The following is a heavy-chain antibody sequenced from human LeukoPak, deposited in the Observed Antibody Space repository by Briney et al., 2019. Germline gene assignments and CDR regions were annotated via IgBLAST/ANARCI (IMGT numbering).Heavy chain of an antibody. J-gene: IGHJ4*02. Sequence: EASVKVSCKASGYIFTTYFIHWVRQAPGQGLEWMGWINPNNGDTNYVQKFQGRVTMTRDTSISTAYMELTRLGSDDTAVYYCAREGGYDILTGYQDYWGQGTLVTVSS. CDR2: INPNNGDT. CDR3: AREGGYDILTGYQDY. V-gene: IGHV1-2*02. D-gene: IGHD3-9*01. CDR1: GYIFTTYF.